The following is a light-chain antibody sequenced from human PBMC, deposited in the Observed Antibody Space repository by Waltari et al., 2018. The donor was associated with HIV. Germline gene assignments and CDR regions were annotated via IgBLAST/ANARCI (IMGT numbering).Light chain of an antibody. CDR2: DAS. J-gene: IGKJ4*01. V-gene: IGKV3-15*01. CDR3: QQYNDWPPLT. Sequence: IVMTQSPATLSVSPGERATLPCRASQSVSSNLAWYQQKPGQAPRLLIYDASTRATAIPARFSGSGSGTEFTLTISSLQSEDFAFYYCQQYNDWPPLTFGGGTKVEIK. CDR1: QSVSSN.